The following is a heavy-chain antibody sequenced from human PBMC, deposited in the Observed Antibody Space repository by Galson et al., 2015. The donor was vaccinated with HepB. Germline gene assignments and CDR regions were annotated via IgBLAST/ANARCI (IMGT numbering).Heavy chain of an antibody. V-gene: IGHV4-59*08. CDR1: GGSIRSYY. CDR2: IYYGGST. D-gene: IGHD2-15*01. Sequence: SETLSLTCTVSGGSIRSYYWSWIRQPPGKGLEWIGYIYYGGSTNYNPSLNSRVTISVDTSKNQFSLKLSSVTAADTAVYYCARHGGQWSDFDYWGQGTLVTVSS. CDR3: ARHGGQWSDFDY. J-gene: IGHJ4*02.